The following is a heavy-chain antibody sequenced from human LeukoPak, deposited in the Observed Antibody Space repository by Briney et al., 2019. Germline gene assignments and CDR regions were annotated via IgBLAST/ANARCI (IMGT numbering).Heavy chain of an antibody. Sequence: SETLSLTCAVYGGSFSGYYWSCIRQPPGKGLEWVGEINHSGSTNYNPSLKSRVTISVDTSKNQFSLKLSSVTAADTAVYYCARAQGFGVVRYFDLWGRGTLVTVSS. CDR2: INHSGST. CDR1: GGSFSGYY. CDR3: ARAQGFGVVRYFDL. V-gene: IGHV4-34*01. J-gene: IGHJ2*01. D-gene: IGHD3-3*01.